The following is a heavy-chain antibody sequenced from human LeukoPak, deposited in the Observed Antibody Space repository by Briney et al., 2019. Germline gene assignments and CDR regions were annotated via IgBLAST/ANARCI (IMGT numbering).Heavy chain of an antibody. V-gene: IGHV4-59*11. J-gene: IGHJ3*01. CDR3: ARGHRGYDF. D-gene: IGHD3-22*01. CDR1: GGSISYHY. CDR2: IYYSGST. Sequence: PPETLSLTRTVSGGSISYHYWSWVRQPPRKRLDLVGYIYYSGSTNHNPPLKRRAPISLGTSKNQICLNLISLTAAHTAAHYFARGHRGYDFWGQGAMVSVSS.